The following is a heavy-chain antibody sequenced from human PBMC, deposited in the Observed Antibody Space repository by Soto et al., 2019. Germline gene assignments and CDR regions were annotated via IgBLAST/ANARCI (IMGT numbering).Heavy chain of an antibody. D-gene: IGHD4-4*01. CDR1: GYSFTNYY. J-gene: IGHJ4*02. CDR3: ARSPTPKSFFDY. V-gene: IGHV1-46*01. Sequence: ASVKVSCKASGYSFTNYYTHWVRQAPGQGLEWMGIINPFGGDTNYAQKFQGGLTMTRDTSTSIVYMELNSLRSDDTAIYYCARSPTPKSFFDYWGQGTLVTVSS. CDR2: INPFGGDT.